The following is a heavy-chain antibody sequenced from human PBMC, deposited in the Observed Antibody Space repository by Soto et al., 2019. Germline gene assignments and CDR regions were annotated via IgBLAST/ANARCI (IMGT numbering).Heavy chain of an antibody. CDR1: GFTFSSYA. D-gene: IGHD3-22*01. CDR3: AKVDYYDSSGYYSPPVDY. Sequence: GGSLRLSCAASGFTFSSYAMSWVRQAPGKGLEWVSAISGSGGSTYYADSVKGRFTISRDNSKNTLYLQMNSLRAEDTAVYYCAKVDYYDSSGYYSPPVDYWGQGTLVTVSS. J-gene: IGHJ4*02. V-gene: IGHV3-23*01. CDR2: ISGSGGST.